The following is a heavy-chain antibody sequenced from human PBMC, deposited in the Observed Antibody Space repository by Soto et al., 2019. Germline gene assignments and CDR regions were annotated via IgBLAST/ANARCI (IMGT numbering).Heavy chain of an antibody. CDR3: VSDRRYGHASVPYS. D-gene: IGHD5-18*01. CDR2: ISYDGSLQ. V-gene: IGHV3-30*03. Sequence: QAQLVESGGGVVQPGRSLRLSCAASGFAFSSYGMHWVRQAPGTGLGWVAVISYDGSLQHYADSVKGRFTISRDNSKNMVLLQMSSLRAGVTAVYYCVSDRRYGHASVPYSWGQGTLVSVSS. CDR1: GFAFSSYG. J-gene: IGHJ4*02.